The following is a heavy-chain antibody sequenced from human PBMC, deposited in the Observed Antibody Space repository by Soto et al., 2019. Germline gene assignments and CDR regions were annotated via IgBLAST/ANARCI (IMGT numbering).Heavy chain of an antibody. CDR2: IYYSGST. V-gene: IGHV4-39*01. CDR3: ARGGGSGYYYVILWAFDY. D-gene: IGHD3-22*01. Sequence: SETLSLTCTVSGGSISSSSYYWGWIRQPPGKGLEWIGSIYYSGSTYYNPSLKSRVTISVDTSENQFSLKLSSVTAADTAVYYCARGGGSGYYYVILWAFDYWGQGTLVTVSS. J-gene: IGHJ4*02. CDR1: GGSISSSSYY.